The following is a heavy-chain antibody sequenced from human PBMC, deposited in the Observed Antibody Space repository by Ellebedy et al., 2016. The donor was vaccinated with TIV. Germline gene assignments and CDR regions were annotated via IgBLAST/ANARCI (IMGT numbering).Heavy chain of an antibody. CDR1: GGSISSNNW. V-gene: IGHV4-4*02. D-gene: IGHD2-2*01. Sequence: MPGGSLRLSCAVSGGSISSNNWWNWVRQPPGKGLEWIGEIDHSGTTNYNTSLKSRVTISVDKSKNQFSLMLNSVTAADTAVYYCARDFCSSTSCLNYFDYWGQGALVTVSS. CDR2: IDHSGTT. CDR3: ARDFCSSTSCLNYFDY. J-gene: IGHJ4*02.